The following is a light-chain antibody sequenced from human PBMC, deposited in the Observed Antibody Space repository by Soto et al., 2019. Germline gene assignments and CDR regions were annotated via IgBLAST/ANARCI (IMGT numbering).Light chain of an antibody. CDR1: QSILYSSDNKNY. CDR3: QQYYTTLT. CDR2: WAS. V-gene: IGKV4-1*01. Sequence: DIVMTQSPDSLAVSLGERATINCKSSQSILYSSDNKNYLAWYQQKPGQPPKLLIYWASTRDSGVPDRFSGSGSGADFTLTISSPQAEDVAVYYCQQYYTTLTFGGGTKVEIK. J-gene: IGKJ4*01.